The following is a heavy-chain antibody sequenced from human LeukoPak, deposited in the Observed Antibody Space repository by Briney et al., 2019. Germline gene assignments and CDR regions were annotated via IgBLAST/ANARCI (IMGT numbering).Heavy chain of an antibody. CDR3: AKDSGWSNDAFDI. J-gene: IGHJ3*02. D-gene: IGHD6-19*01. CDR1: GFTFSSYA. CDR2: ISGNGGST. Sequence: PGGSLRLSCAASGFTFSSYAMSWVRQAPGKGLEWVSAISGNGGSTYYADSVKGRFTISRDNSKNTLYLQMNSLRAGDTAVYYCAKDSGWSNDAFDIWGQGTMVTVSS. V-gene: IGHV3-23*01.